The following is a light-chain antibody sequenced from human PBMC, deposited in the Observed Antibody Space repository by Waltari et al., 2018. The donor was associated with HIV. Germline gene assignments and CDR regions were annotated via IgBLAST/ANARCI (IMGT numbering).Light chain of an antibody. CDR1: GSDRGGYGY. CDR3: SSYTGSSTYV. V-gene: IGLV2-14*01. J-gene: IGLJ1*01. CDR2: DVT. Sequence: QSALTQPASVSGSPGQSITLSCNGTGSDRGGYGYVARSPHHPGKAPKRMIYDVTNPPSGVSHRFSGSKSGNTASLTISGLQAEDEADYYCSSYTGSSTYVFGTGTKVTVL.